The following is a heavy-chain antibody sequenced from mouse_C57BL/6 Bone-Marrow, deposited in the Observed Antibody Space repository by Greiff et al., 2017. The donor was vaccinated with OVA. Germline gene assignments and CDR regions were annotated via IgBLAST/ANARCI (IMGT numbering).Heavy chain of an antibody. CDR1: GYTFTSYW. J-gene: IGHJ4*01. Sequence: QVQLQQPGAELVKPGASVKMSCKASGYTFTSYWITWVKQRPGQGLEWIGDIYPGSGSTNYNEKFKSKATLTVDKSSSTAYMQLSSLTSEDSAVYFCARSRVYYAMDYWGQGTSVTVSS. V-gene: IGHV1-55*01. CDR2: IYPGSGST. CDR3: ARSRVYYAMDY.